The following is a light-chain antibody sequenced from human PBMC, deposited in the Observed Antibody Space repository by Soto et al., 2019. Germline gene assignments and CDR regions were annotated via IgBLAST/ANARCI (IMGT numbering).Light chain of an antibody. CDR1: SSDVGGYNF. V-gene: IGLV2-14*03. CDR2: DVS. CDR3: TSYTSSSTYV. Sequence: QSALTQPASVSGSPGQSITISCTGTSSDVGGYNFVSWYQHHPGKAPQLIICDVSNRPSGVSNRFSGSKSGNTASLTISGLQAEDEADYYCTSYTSSSTYVFGTGTKVTVL. J-gene: IGLJ1*01.